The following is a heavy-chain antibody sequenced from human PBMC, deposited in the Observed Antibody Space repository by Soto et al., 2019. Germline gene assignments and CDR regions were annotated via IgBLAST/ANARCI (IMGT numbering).Heavy chain of an antibody. Sequence: QVQLVQSGAEVKKPGASVKVSCKASGYTFTNYAMHWVRQAPGQRLEWMGWINTGNGNTKYSQKFQDRVTITRDKSASAAYMEVSSLRSEDTAVYYCARDTAGLPKNYYYGMDVWGQGTTVTVSS. V-gene: IGHV1-3*04. D-gene: IGHD3-16*01. CDR1: GYTFTNYA. J-gene: IGHJ6*02. CDR2: INTGNGNT. CDR3: ARDTAGLPKNYYYGMDV.